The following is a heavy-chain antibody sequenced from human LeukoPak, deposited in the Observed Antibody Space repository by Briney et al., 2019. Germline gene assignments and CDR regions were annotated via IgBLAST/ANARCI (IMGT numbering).Heavy chain of an antibody. D-gene: IGHD2-2*01. J-gene: IGHJ6*03. CDR2: IIPIFGTA. V-gene: IGHV1-69*05. CDR3: ARDLLVVPAATSLHYYYYMDV. Sequence: ASVKVSCKASGGTFSSYAISWVRQAPGQGLEWMGRIIPIFGTANYAQKFQGRVTITTDESTSTAYMELSSLRSEDTAVYYCARDLLVVPAATSLHYYYYMDVWGKGTTVTVSS. CDR1: GGTFSSYA.